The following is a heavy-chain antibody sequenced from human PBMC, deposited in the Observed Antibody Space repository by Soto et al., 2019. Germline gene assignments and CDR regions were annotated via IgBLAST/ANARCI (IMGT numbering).Heavy chain of an antibody. Sequence: EVQLVQSGAEVKKPGESLKISCKGSGYSFTSYWIGWVRQMPGKGLEWMGIIYPGDSDTRYSPSFQGQVTISADKSISTDYLQWSSLKASETAMYYCARLDTAMVKHGYYYYGMDVWGQGTTVTVSS. CDR2: IYPGDSDT. D-gene: IGHD5-18*01. J-gene: IGHJ6*02. CDR1: GYSFTSYW. CDR3: ARLDTAMVKHGYYYYGMDV. V-gene: IGHV5-51*01.